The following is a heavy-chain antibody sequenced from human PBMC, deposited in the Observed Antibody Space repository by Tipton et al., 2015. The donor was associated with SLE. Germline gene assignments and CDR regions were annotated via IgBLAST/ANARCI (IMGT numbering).Heavy chain of an antibody. D-gene: IGHD3-10*01. V-gene: IGHV1-58*02. Sequence: QSGAEGKKPGTSVKVSCKASGFTFSSSAIQWVRQARGQRLEWIGWIVVGSGNTNLAQKFQERVTITRDMSTDTAYMELSSLRSEDTAVYYCAADPWVGIITPAYYPHWGQGTLVTVSS. CDR3: AADPWVGIITPAYYPH. CDR2: IVVGSGNT. J-gene: IGHJ1*01. CDR1: GFTFSSSA.